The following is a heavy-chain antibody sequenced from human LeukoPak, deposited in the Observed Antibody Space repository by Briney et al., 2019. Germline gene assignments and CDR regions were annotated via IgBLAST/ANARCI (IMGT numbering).Heavy chain of an antibody. Sequence: GGSLRLSCAASGFTVSSNYMSWVRQAPGKGLEWVSVIYSGGSTYYTVSVKGRFTISRDNSKNTLYLQMNSLRAEDTAVYYCARGLGGNNCPPFENWGQGTMVTVSS. CDR3: ARGLGGNNCPPFEN. CDR1: GFTVSSNY. CDR2: IYSGGST. V-gene: IGHV3-53*01. D-gene: IGHD1-14*01. J-gene: IGHJ3*02.